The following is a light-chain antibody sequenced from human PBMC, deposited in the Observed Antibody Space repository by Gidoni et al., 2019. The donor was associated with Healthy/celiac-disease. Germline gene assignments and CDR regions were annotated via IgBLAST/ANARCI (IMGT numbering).Light chain of an antibody. CDR1: QSISSN. Sequence: DIQMTLSPSSLSASVGDRVTITCRASQSISSNLNWCQQKPGKAPKPLIYAASSLQSGGPSRFSGSGSGTDFTLTISSLQPEDVATYYCQQRYSTPRTFGQGTKVEIK. CDR3: QQRYSTPRT. V-gene: IGKV1-39*01. CDR2: AAS. J-gene: IGKJ1*01.